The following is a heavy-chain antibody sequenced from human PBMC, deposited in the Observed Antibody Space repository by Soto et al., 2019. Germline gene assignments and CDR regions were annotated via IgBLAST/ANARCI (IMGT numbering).Heavy chain of an antibody. CDR1: GGSISSGDYY. Sequence: QVQLQESGPGLVKPSQTLSLTCTVSGGSISSGDYYWSWIRQPPGKGLEWLGYIYDSGSTHYNPSLESRVTISVDTSKNQFSLRQASVTAADTAVYYCARVFDSPYSSSWYSAFDIWGQGTMVTVSS. D-gene: IGHD6-13*01. V-gene: IGHV4-30-4*01. CDR3: ARVFDSPYSSSWYSAFDI. CDR2: IYDSGST. J-gene: IGHJ3*02.